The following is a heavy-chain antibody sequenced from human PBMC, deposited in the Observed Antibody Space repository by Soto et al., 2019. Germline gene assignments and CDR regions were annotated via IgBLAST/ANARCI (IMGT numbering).Heavy chain of an antibody. V-gene: IGHV6-1*01. CDR2: TYYRSKWYN. Sequence: SQTLSLTCAISGDSVSSNSAAWNWIRQSPSRGLEWLGRTYYRSKWYNDYAVSVKSRITINPDTSKNQFSLQLNSVTPEDTAVYYCARTMVAGNKSPYYYGMDVWGQGTTVTVSS. CDR1: GDSVSSNSAA. D-gene: IGHD6-19*01. J-gene: IGHJ6*02. CDR3: ARTMVAGNKSPYYYGMDV.